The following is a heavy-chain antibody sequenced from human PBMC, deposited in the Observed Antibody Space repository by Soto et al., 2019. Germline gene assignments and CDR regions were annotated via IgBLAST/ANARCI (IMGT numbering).Heavy chain of an antibody. CDR2: IIPIFGTA. Sequence: GASVMVSCKASGGTFSSYAISWVRQAPGQGLEWMGGIIPIFGTANYAQKFQGRVTMTRDTSRSTVYMELRSLRSDDTAIYYCARSSGGNFGIIIEGSNWFDPWGQGTLVTVSS. CDR3: ARSSGGNFGIIIEGSNWFDP. D-gene: IGHD3-3*01. J-gene: IGHJ5*02. V-gene: IGHV1-69*05. CDR1: GGTFSSYA.